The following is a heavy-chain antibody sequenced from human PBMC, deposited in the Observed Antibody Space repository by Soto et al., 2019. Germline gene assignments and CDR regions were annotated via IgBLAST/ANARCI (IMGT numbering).Heavy chain of an antibody. J-gene: IGHJ4*02. CDR1: GFTFSSYS. D-gene: IGHD6-13*01. CDR3: VREAAARNY. Sequence: GSLRLSCAASGFTFSSYSMNWVRQAPGKGLEWVSFTSSTGNTIYYADSVKGRFTISRDNAKNSLYLQMNSLRDEDTAVYYCVREAAARNYWGQGTLVTVSS. V-gene: IGHV3-48*02. CDR2: TSSTGNTI.